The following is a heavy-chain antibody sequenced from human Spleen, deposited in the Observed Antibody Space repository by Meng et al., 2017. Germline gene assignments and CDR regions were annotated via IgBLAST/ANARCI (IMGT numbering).Heavy chain of an antibody. CDR3: ARVAYYDSSGYHAPIDF. CDR2: INHSGST. CDR1: CGSFRGYY. Sequence: VQLQQWCAGLLEPSDALSLTWAVYCGSFRGYYWSWIRPPPGKGLEWIGEINHSGSTNYIPSLKGRVTISVDTSKNQFSLNLSSVTAADTAVYYCARVAYYDSSGYHAPIDFWGQGTLVTVSS. J-gene: IGHJ4*02. V-gene: IGHV4-34*01. D-gene: IGHD3-22*01.